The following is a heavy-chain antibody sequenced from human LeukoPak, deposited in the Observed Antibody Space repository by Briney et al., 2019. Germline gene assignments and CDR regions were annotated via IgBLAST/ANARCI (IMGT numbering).Heavy chain of an antibody. J-gene: IGHJ4*02. Sequence: ASVKVSCKASGYTFTSYAMHWVRQAPGQRLEWMGWINAGNGNTKYSQKFQGRVTITRDTSASTAYMELSSLRSEDTAVYYCAREEGGSYSYYFDYWGQGTLVTVSS. CDR2: INAGNGNT. D-gene: IGHD1-26*01. CDR1: GYTFTSYA. CDR3: AREEGGSYSYYFDY. V-gene: IGHV1-3*01.